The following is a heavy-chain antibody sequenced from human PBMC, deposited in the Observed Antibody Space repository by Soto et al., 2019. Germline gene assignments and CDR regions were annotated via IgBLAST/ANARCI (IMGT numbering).Heavy chain of an antibody. J-gene: IGHJ6*02. CDR1: GGTFSSYA. V-gene: IGHV1-69*06. Sequence: ASVKVSCKASGGTFSSYAISWVRQAPGQGLEWMGGIIPIFGTANYARKFQGRVTITADKSTSTAYMELSSLRSEDTAVYYCARDTAMANYYYYGMDVWGQGTTVTVSS. CDR3: ARDTAMANYYYYGMDV. CDR2: IIPIFGTA. D-gene: IGHD5-18*01.